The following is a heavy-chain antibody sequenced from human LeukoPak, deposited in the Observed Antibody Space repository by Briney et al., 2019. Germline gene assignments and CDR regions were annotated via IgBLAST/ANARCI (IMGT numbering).Heavy chain of an antibody. CDR3: ARDRNGVYDY. CDR2: INSDGSST. V-gene: IGHV3-74*01. Sequence: GGSLRLSCAASGFTFSSYAMSWVRQAPGKGLVWVSRINSDGSSTIYAGSVKGRFTISRDNAKNTLYLQMNSRKGDDTVGDYCARDRNGVYDYWGQGTRVSVSS. J-gene: IGHJ4*02. CDR1: GFTFSSYA. D-gene: IGHD6-6*01.